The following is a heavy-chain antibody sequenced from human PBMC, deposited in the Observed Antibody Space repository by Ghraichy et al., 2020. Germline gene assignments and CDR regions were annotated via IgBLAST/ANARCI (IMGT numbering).Heavy chain of an antibody. D-gene: IGHD2/OR15-2a*01. Sequence: ASVKVSCKASGYTFTGYGITWVRQAPGQGLEWMGWIGAYSDNTNYARKLQGRVTMTTDTSTTTAYMELRTLRSDDTAVYYCARAGESTWHNYGLDVWGQGTTVPVSS. V-gene: IGHV1-18*01. CDR2: IGAYSDNT. CDR1: GYTFTGYG. J-gene: IGHJ6*02. CDR3: ARAGESTWHNYGLDV.